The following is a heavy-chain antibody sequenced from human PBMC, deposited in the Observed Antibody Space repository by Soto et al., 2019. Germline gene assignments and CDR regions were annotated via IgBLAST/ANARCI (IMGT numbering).Heavy chain of an antibody. D-gene: IGHD2-2*01. CDR2: MNPNSGNT. CDR3: ARVKGYCSSTSCYKADYMDA. CDR1: GYTFTSYD. J-gene: IGHJ6*03. V-gene: IGHV1-8*01. Sequence: ASVKVSCKASGYTFTSYDINWVRQATGQGLEWMGWMNPNSGNTGYAQKFQGRVTMTRNTSISTAYMELSSLRSEDTAVYYCARVKGYCSSTSCYKADYMDAWGKGTTVTVSS.